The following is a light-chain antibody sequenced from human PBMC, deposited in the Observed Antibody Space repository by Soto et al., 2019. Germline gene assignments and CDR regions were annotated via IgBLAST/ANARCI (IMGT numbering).Light chain of an antibody. J-gene: IGKJ1*01. CDR1: QSVSSSY. CDR3: QQYGSSWT. CDR2: GAS. V-gene: IGKV3-20*01. Sequence: EIVLTQSPGTLSLSPGERGSLSCRGSQSVSSSYLAWYQQKPGQAPRLLIYGASSRATGIPDRFSGSGSGTDFTLTISRLEPEDFAVYYCQQYGSSWTFGQGTKVDIK.